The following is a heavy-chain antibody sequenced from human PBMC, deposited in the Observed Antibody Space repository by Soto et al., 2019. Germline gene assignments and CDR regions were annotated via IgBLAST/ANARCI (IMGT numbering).Heavy chain of an antibody. CDR3: ARVALNGLERRIGINWFDP. J-gene: IGHJ5*02. Sequence: QVQLVQSGAEVKKPGASVKVSCKASGYTFTGYYMHWVRQAPGQGLEWMGWINPNSGGTNYAQKFQGWVTMTRDTSISTAYMELSRLRSDDTAVYYCARVALNGLERRIGINWFDPWGQGTLVTVSS. CDR2: INPNSGGT. CDR1: GYTFTGYY. V-gene: IGHV1-2*04. D-gene: IGHD1-1*01.